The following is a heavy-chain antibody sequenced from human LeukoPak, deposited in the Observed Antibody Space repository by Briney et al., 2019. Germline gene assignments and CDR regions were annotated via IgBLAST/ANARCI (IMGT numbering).Heavy chain of an antibody. CDR3: ARDPRIAVDY. CDR2: SSSSSSYT. J-gene: IGHJ4*02. CDR1: GFTFSDYY. Sequence: GGPLRLSCAASGFTFSDYYTSWIRQAPGKGLEWVSYSSSSSSYTNYADSVKGRFTISRDNAKNSLYLQMNSLRAEDTAVYYCARDPRIAVDYWGQGTLVTVSS. D-gene: IGHD6-13*01. V-gene: IGHV3-11*06.